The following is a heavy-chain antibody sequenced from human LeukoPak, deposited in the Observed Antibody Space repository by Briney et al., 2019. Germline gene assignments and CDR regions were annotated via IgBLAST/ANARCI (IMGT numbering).Heavy chain of an antibody. V-gene: IGHV4-59*01. CDR1: GGSISSYY. Sequence: PSETLSLTCTVSGGSISSYYWSWIRQPPGKGLEWIGYIYYSGSTNYNPSLKSRVTISVDTSKNQFSLKLSSVTAADTAVYYCARGPSSYFDYWGQGTLVTVSS. D-gene: IGHD6-6*01. J-gene: IGHJ4*02. CDR3: ARGPSSYFDY. CDR2: IYYSGST.